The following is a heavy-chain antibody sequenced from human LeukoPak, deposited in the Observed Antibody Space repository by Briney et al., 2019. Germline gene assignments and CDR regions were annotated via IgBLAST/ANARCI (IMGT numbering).Heavy chain of an antibody. CDR3: ARARAYCGGDCYYYFDY. D-gene: IGHD2-21*02. CDR2: IYHSGST. J-gene: IGHJ4*02. Sequence: SETLSLTCAVSGGSISSSNWWSWVRQPPGKGLEWIGEIYHSGSTNYNPSLKSRVTISVDKSKNQFSLKLSSVTAADTAVYYCARARAYCGGDCYYYFDYWGQGTLVTVSS. V-gene: IGHV4-4*02. CDR1: GGSISSSNW.